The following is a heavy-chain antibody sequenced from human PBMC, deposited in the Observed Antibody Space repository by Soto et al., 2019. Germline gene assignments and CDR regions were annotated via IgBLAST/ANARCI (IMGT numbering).Heavy chain of an antibody. V-gene: IGHV1-69*06. CDR1: GDTFSSYA. CDR3: ARAGYCSGSSCYWFDY. D-gene: IGHD2-15*01. J-gene: IGHJ4*02. Sequence: QVQLVQSGAEVKKPGSSVKVSCKASGDTFSSYAFSWVRQAPGQGLEWMGGIIPIFGTANYAQKFQGRVTITADKSTSTAYMELRRLRSEDTAVCYCARAGYCSGSSCYWFDYWGQGTLVTASS. CDR2: IIPIFGTA.